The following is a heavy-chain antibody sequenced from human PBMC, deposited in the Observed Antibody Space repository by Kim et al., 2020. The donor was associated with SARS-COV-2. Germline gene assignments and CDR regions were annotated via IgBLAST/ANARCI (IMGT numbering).Heavy chain of an antibody. Sequence: GESLKISCKGSGYSFTSYWISWVRQMPGKGLEWMGRIDPSDSYTNYSPSFQGHVTISADKSISTAYLQWSSLKASDTAMYYCARDIVVVPAAIVCYGMDVWGQGTTVTVSS. CDR2: IDPSDSYT. J-gene: IGHJ6*02. D-gene: IGHD2-2*01. CDR3: ARDIVVVPAAIVCYGMDV. V-gene: IGHV5-10-1*01. CDR1: GYSFTSYW.